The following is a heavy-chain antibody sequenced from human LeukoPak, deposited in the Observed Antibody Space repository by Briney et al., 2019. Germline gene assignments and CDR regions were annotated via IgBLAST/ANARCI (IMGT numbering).Heavy chain of an antibody. CDR3: ARVLDGYGFDY. Sequence: SETLSLTCTVSGGSISSHFWSWIRQPPGKGLEWFGYVYHSGNTYYNTSLKSRVTISVDTSKTQFSLRLSSVTAADTAVYYCARVLDGYGFDYWGQGTLVTVSS. CDR1: GGSISSHF. V-gene: IGHV4-59*11. CDR2: VYHSGNT. J-gene: IGHJ4*02. D-gene: IGHD5-24*01.